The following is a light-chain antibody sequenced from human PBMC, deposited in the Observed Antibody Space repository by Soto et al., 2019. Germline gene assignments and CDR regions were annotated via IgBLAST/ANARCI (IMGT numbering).Light chain of an antibody. CDR3: QQLNDYPLT. CDR1: QGISSY. J-gene: IGKJ4*01. Sequence: QWTQSPSSLSASVGDRVTITCRASQGISSYLAWYQQKPGKAPKLLIYAASTLQSGVPSRFSGSGSATDFTLTISSLQPEDFATYYCQQLNDYPLTFGRGTKVDIK. CDR2: AAS. V-gene: IGKV1-9*01.